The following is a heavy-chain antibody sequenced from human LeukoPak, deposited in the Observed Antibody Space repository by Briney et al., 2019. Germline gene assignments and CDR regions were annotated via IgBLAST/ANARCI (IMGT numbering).Heavy chain of an antibody. Sequence: PSETLSLTRTLAAGSLSSYCRGWNRQPPGEWREWVGRIYHRVSTDYYPSPKRRVPISVATSKKQFSLKLNSVTAADPARVNWAKSDGYGLIDYVGQGTLVTVSS. J-gene: IGHJ4*02. CDR3: AKSDGYGLIDY. D-gene: IGHD2-21*02. CDR1: AGSLSSYC. V-gene: IGHV4-59*04. CDR2: IYHRVST.